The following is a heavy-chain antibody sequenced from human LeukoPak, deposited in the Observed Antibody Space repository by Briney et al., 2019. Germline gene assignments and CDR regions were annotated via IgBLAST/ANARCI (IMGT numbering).Heavy chain of an antibody. D-gene: IGHD1-26*01. Sequence: ASVKVSCKASGYTFTSYAMNWVRQAPGQGLEWMGWINTNTGNPTYAQGFTGRFVFSLDTSVSTAYLQISSLKAEDTAVYYCARDPRIVGATGAFDIWGQGTMVTVSS. V-gene: IGHV7-4-1*02. J-gene: IGHJ3*02. CDR3: ARDPRIVGATGAFDI. CDR1: GYTFTSYA. CDR2: INTNTGNP.